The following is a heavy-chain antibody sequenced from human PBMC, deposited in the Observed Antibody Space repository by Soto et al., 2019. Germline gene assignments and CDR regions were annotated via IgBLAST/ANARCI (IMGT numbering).Heavy chain of an antibody. V-gene: IGHV4-30-4*01. CDR2: IYYSGST. J-gene: IGHJ4*02. Sequence: PSETLSLTCTVSGGSISSGDYYWSWIRQPPGKGLEWIGCIYYSGSTYYNPSLKSRVTISVDTSKNQFSLKLSSVTAADTAVYYCARAGYYYYDSSGEMGPAHFDYWGQGTLVTVSS. CDR3: ARAGYYYYDSSGEMGPAHFDY. CDR1: GGSISSGDYY. D-gene: IGHD3-22*01.